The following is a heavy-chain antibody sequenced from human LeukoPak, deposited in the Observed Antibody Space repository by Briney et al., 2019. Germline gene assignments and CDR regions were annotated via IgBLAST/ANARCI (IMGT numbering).Heavy chain of an antibody. CDR1: GFTFSSYA. D-gene: IGHD6-19*01. Sequence: GGSLRLSCAASGFTFSSYAMSWVRQAPGKGLEWVSAISGSGGSTYYADSVKGRFTISRDNSKNTLCLQMNSLRAEDTAVYYCAKDRYVAAVAVTLFDYWGQGTLVTVSS. CDR2: ISGSGGST. V-gene: IGHV3-23*01. CDR3: AKDRYVAAVAVTLFDY. J-gene: IGHJ4*02.